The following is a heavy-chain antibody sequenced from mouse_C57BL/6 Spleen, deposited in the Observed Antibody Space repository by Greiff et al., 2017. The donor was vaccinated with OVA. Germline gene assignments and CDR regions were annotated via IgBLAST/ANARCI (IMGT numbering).Heavy chain of an antibody. CDR3: ARLLTGYFDY. Sequence: EVKLVESGGGLVQPGGSLKLSCAASGFTFSDYYMYWVRQTPEKRLEWVAYISNGGGSTYYPDTVKGRFTISRDNAKNTLYLQMSRLKSEDTAMYYCARLLTGYFDYWGQGTTLTVSS. J-gene: IGHJ2*01. D-gene: IGHD4-1*01. CDR2: ISNGGGST. CDR1: GFTFSDYY. V-gene: IGHV5-12*01.